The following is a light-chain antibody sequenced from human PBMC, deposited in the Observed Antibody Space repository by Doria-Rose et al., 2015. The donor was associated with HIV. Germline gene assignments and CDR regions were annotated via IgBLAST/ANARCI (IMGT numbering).Light chain of an antibody. CDR1: QSFSSTY. J-gene: IGKJ1*01. V-gene: IGKV3-20*01. CDR2: DGS. Sequence: TQSPGTLSLSPGERATLSCRASQSFSSTYLAWYQQKPGQAPSLLIYDGSTSATGIPDGFSASGSGTDFTLTINRLEPEDFALYYCHQYGTSWTFGQGTKVEI. CDR3: HQYGTSWT.